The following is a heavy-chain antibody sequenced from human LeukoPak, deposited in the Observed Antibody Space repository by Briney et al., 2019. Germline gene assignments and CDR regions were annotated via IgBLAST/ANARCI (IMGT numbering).Heavy chain of an antibody. CDR1: GGSISSSSDY. D-gene: IGHD3-10*01. Sequence: PSETLSLPCIVSGGSISSSSDYGAWIRHPPGKGLEWIGSIYYSGSTYYNPSLKSRVTISVDTSKNQFSLKLSSVTAADTAVYYCARSPLMVRGVIITRQNDCWGQGTLVTVSS. CDR3: ARSPLMVRGVIITRQNDC. J-gene: IGHJ4*02. V-gene: IGHV4-39*01. CDR2: IYYSGST.